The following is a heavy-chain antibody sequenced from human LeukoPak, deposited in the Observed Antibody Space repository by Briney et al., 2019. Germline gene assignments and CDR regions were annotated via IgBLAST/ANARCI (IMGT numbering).Heavy chain of an antibody. CDR3: TTREGYYGSGSYMEN. D-gene: IGHD3-10*01. CDR2: IKSKTDGGTT. CDR1: GFTFSNAW. J-gene: IGHJ4*02. Sequence: GGSLRLSCAASGFTFSNAWMSWVRQAPGKGLEWVGRIKSKTDGGTTDYAAPVKGRFTISRDDSKNTLYLQMNSLKTEDTAVYYCTTREGYYGSGSYMENWGQGTLVTVSS. V-gene: IGHV3-15*01.